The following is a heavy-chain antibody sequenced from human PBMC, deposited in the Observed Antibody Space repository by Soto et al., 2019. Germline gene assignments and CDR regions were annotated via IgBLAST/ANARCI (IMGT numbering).Heavy chain of an antibody. CDR2: INHSGST. D-gene: IGHD6-19*01. Sequence: GTLSLTCAVYGGSFSGYYWSWIRQPPGKGLEWIGEINHSGSTNYNPSLKSRVTISVDTSKNQFSLKLSSVTAADTAVYYCASPQGWYSPRLGDWFDPWGQGTLVTVSS. CDR3: ASPQGWYSPRLGDWFDP. J-gene: IGHJ5*02. V-gene: IGHV4-34*01. CDR1: GGSFSGYY.